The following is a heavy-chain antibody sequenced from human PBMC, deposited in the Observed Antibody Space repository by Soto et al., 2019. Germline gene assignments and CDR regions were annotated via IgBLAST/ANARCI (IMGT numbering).Heavy chain of an antibody. CDR1: GGSISSGGYY. D-gene: IGHD6-13*01. V-gene: IGHV4-31*03. CDR3: ARVGSSSWRDFDY. Sequence: SETLSLTCTVSGGSISSGGYYWSWIRQHPGKGLEWIGYIYYSGSTYYNPSLKSRVTISVDTSKNQFSLKLSSVTAADTAVYYCARVGSSSWRDFDYWGQGTLVTVSS. CDR2: IYYSGST. J-gene: IGHJ4*02.